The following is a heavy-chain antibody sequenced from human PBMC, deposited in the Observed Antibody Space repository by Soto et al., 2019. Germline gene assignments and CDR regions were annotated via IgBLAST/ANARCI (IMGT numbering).Heavy chain of an antibody. CDR1: GFTFSSYG. CDR3: ARGPFSYGMDV. V-gene: IGHV3-33*01. Sequence: PGGSLRLSCAASGFTFSSYGMHWVRQAPGKGLEWVAVIWYDGSNKYYADSVKGRFTISRDNSKNTLYLQMNSLRAEDTAVYYCARGPFSYGMDVWGQGTTVTVSS. CDR2: IWYDGSNK. J-gene: IGHJ6*02.